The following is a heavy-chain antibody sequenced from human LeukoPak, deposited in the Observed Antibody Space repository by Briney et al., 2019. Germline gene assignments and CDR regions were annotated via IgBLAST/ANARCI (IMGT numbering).Heavy chain of an antibody. CDR3: ARGWYLETAMARGY. CDR1: GGTFSCYA. Sequence: SVKVSCKASGGTFSCYAISWVRQAPGQGLEWVGRIIPSFVTAKYAQKFQGRVTITPNESTSTAYMELSSLRSEDTAVYYCARGWYLETAMARGYWGQGTLVTVSS. CDR2: IIPSFVTA. J-gene: IGHJ4*02. D-gene: IGHD5-18*01. V-gene: IGHV1-69*15.